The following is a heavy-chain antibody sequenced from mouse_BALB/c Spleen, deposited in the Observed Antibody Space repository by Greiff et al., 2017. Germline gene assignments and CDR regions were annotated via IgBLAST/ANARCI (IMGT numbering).Heavy chain of an antibody. V-gene: IGHV3-6*02. Sequence: EVKLQESGPGLVKPSQSLSLTCSVTGYSITSGYYWNWIRQFPGNKLEWMGYISYDGSNNYNPSLKNRISITRDTSKNQFFLKLNSVTTEDTATYYCAKEYPYYGYDGGYFDVWGAGTTVTVSS. J-gene: IGHJ1*01. CDR3: AKEYPYYGYDGGYFDV. CDR1: GYSITSGYY. D-gene: IGHD2-9*01. CDR2: ISYDGSN.